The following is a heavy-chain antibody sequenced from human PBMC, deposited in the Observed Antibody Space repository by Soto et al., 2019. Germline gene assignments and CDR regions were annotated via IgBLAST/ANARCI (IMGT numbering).Heavy chain of an antibody. CDR3: ARGARPAAMENWFDP. Sequence: SETLSLTCAVSGDSISSSNWWSWVRQPPGKGLEWIGEIYHSGSTNYNPSLKSRVTISVDTSKNQVSLKLSSVTAADTAVYYCARGARPAAMENWFDPWGYGALVTVS. J-gene: IGHJ5*02. CDR2: IYHSGST. CDR1: GDSISSSNW. V-gene: IGHV4-4*02. D-gene: IGHD2-2*01.